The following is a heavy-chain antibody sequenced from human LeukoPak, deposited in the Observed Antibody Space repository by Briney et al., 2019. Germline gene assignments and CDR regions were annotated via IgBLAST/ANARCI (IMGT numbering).Heavy chain of an antibody. CDR3: ARDRTGGYFDY. V-gene: IGHV3-9*01. D-gene: IGHD4-23*01. CDR1: GFTFDDYA. Sequence: GGSLRLSCAASGFTFDDYAMHWDRQAPGKGLEWVSGISWNSGSIGYADSVKGRFTISRDNAKNSLYLQMNSLGAEDTAVYYCARDRTGGYFDYWGQGTLVTVSS. J-gene: IGHJ4*02. CDR2: ISWNSGSI.